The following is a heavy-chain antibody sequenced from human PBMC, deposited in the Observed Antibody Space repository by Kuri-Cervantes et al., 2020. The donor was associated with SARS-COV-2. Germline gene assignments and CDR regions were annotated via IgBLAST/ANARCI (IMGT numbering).Heavy chain of an antibody. J-gene: IGHJ4*02. CDR3: ARARDDFWSGYHYFDY. CDR2: IWYDGSNK. D-gene: IGHD3-3*01. Sequence: GGSLRLSCAASGFTFSSYGMRWVRQAPGKGLEWVAVIWYDGSNKYYADSVKGRFTISRDNSKNTLYLQMNSLRAEDTAVYYCARARDDFWSGYHYFDYWGQGTLVTVSS. CDR1: GFTFSSYG. V-gene: IGHV3-33*01.